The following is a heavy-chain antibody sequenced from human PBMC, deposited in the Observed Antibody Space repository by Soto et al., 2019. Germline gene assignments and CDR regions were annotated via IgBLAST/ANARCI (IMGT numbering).Heavy chain of an antibody. J-gene: IGHJ5*02. CDR1: GGSVNRGGYS. CDR2: IYRTGHT. D-gene: IGHD2-15*01. V-gene: IGHV4-30-2*01. CDR3: ARSIVTTSSMFDP. Sequence: QLQLLESGSRLVKPSQPLSLICAVSGGSVNRGGYSWSWIRQTPGKGLEWLAYIYRTGHTIYNPSLNIRSTISLDEPNNQFSLHLTSVTAADSAVYYCARSIVTTSSMFDPWGQGRLVTVSS.